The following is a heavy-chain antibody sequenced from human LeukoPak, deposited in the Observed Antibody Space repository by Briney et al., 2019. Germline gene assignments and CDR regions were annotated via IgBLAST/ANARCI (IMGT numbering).Heavy chain of an antibody. CDR3: ARGPHDYGFQYFFNY. CDR2: MYTSGST. V-gene: IGHV4-61*02. CDR1: GGSISSGSYY. D-gene: IGHD4-17*01. Sequence: SETLSLTCTVSGGSISSGSYYWSWIRQPAGKGLEWLGRMYTSGSTNYNPSLKSRVTISVDTSKNQFSLKLSSVTAADTAVYYCARGPHDYGFQYFFNYWGQGTLVTVSS. J-gene: IGHJ4*02.